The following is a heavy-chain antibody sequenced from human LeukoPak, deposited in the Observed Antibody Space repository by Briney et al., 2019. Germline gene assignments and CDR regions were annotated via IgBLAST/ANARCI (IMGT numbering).Heavy chain of an antibody. CDR1: GGSISSSNW. Sequence: SETLSLTCAVSGGSISSSNWWSWVRQPPGKGLEWIGEIYHSGSTNYNPSLKSRVTVSLDKSKNQFSLRLNSVTAADTAIYYCARNAGYSDLNYWGQGVLVTVSS. J-gene: IGHJ4*02. D-gene: IGHD3-22*01. V-gene: IGHV4-4*02. CDR2: IYHSGST. CDR3: ARNAGYSDLNY.